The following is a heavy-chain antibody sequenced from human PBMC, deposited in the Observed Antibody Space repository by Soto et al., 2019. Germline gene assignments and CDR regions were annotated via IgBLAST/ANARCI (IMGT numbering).Heavy chain of an antibody. Sequence: ASVKVSCKTSDYSFGDYYLHWVRQAPEQGLEWMGWINLNDGGTNSPRKFQGRLTMTRDKSITTVYMELSRLRSDDTAVYFCVRDAPSHQSIFDLWGPGTLVTVSS. CDR3: VRDAPSHQSIFDL. D-gene: IGHD2-2*01. CDR2: INLNDGGT. J-gene: IGHJ4*02. V-gene: IGHV1-2*02. CDR1: DYSFGDYY.